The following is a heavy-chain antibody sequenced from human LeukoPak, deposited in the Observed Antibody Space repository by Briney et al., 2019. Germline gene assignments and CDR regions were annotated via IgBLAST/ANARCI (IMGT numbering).Heavy chain of an antibody. CDR3: ARSGSGSYYFDY. J-gene: IGHJ4*02. CDR2: IIPIFGTA. D-gene: IGHD3-10*01. V-gene: IGHV1-69*05. CDR1: GGTFSSYA. Sequence: ASVKVSCKASGGTFSSYAISWVRQAPGQGLEWMGGIIPIFGTADYAQKFQGRVTITTDESTSTAYMELSSLRSEDTAVYYCARSGSGSYYFDYRGQGTLVTVSS.